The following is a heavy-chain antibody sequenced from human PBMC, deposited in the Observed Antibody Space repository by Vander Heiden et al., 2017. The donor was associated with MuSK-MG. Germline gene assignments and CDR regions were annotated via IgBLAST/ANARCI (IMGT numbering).Heavy chain of an antibody. J-gene: IGHJ4*02. Sequence: QVQLQEWGPGLVKPSETLSLTCAVSGYSISSGYYWGWIRQPPGKGLEWIGSIYHSGSTYYNPSLKSRVTISVDTSKNKFSLKLRSVTAADTAVYYCASRGVTRYYFDYWGQGTLVTVSS. CDR1: GYSISSGYY. CDR2: IYHSGST. CDR3: ASRGVTRYYFDY. V-gene: IGHV4-38-2*01. D-gene: IGHD3-10*01.